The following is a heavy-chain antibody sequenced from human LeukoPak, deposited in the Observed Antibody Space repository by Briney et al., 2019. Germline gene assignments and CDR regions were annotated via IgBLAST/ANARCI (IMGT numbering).Heavy chain of an antibody. CDR3: ARDKEPYYHDY. D-gene: IGHD3-10*01. J-gene: IGHJ4*02. CDR2: INTDGSST. Sequence: GGSLRLSCAASGFTFRSYWMHWVRQAPGKGLVWVSRINTDGSSTSYADSVKGRFTISRDNAKNTLYLQMNSLRAEDTAVYYCARDKEPYYHDYWGQGTLVTVSS. V-gene: IGHV3-74*01. CDR1: GFTFRSYW.